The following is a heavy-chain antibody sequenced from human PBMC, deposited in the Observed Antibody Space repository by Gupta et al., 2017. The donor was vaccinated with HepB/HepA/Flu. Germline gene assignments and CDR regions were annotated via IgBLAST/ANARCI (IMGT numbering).Heavy chain of an antibody. CDR1: GPSITNSNYY. Sequence: QLPLQESGPGLVKPSETLSLTCTVPGPSITNSNYYWGWIRQPPGKGLEWIGGIFSSGKTYYSPSLTSQAIISVDTSKNQFSLELTSVTATDTAMYYCARHLTPFTWGWFDPWGQGMLVTVSS. J-gene: IGHJ5*02. CDR3: ARHLTPFTWGWFDP. V-gene: IGHV4-39*01. CDR2: IFSSGKT. D-gene: IGHD3-9*01.